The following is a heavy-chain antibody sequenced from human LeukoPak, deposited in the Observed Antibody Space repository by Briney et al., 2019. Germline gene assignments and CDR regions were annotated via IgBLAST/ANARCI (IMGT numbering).Heavy chain of an antibody. D-gene: IGHD3-16*01. CDR2: ISSSSSTI. CDR3: ARAGGSYDYVWGSYLY. Sequence: PWGSLRLSCAASGFTFSSYSMNWVRQAPGKGLEWVSYISSSSSTIYYADSVKGRFTISRDNAKNSLCLQMNSLRAEDTAVYYCARAGGSYDYVWGSYLYWGQGTLVTVSS. J-gene: IGHJ4*02. CDR1: GFTFSSYS. V-gene: IGHV3-48*01.